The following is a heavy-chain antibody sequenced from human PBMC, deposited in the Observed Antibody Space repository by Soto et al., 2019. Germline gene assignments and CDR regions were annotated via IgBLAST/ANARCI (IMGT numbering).Heavy chain of an antibody. CDR2: IDWDDDK. Sequence: GSGPTLVNPTQTLTLTCTFSGFSLSTSGMCVSWIRQPPGKALEWLARIDWDDDKYYSTSLKTRLTISKDTSKNQVVLTMTNMDPVDTATYYRARIRVKDGHGAFDIWGQGTMVTVSS. CDR1: GFSLSTSGMC. D-gene: IGHD2-15*01. V-gene: IGHV2-70*11. J-gene: IGHJ3*02. CDR3: ARIRVKDGHGAFDI.